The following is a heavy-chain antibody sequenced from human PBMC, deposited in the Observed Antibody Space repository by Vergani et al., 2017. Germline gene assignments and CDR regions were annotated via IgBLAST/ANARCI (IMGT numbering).Heavy chain of an antibody. CDR2: IYPDDSDT. D-gene: IGHD4-17*01. CDR1: GYSFTSYW. J-gene: IGHJ4*02. CDR3: VRHRDFIRGYGKPGIGADY. Sequence: EVQLVQSGAEVKKPGESLKISCKGSGYSFTSYWIGWVRQMPGKGLEWMGIIYPDDSDTIYSPSFQGQVTISADKSISTVYLQWSSLKASDTAMYYCVRHRDFIRGYGKPGIGADYWGQGALVTVSS. V-gene: IGHV5-51*01.